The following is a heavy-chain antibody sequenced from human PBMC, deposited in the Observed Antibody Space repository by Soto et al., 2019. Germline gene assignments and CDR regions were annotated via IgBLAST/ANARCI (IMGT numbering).Heavy chain of an antibody. D-gene: IGHD6-19*01. Sequence: QVQLVESGGGGFQPGRSLRLSCAASGFTFSSYGMHWVRQAPGKGLEWLAVISYDGRNKYYADSVKGRFTISRDNSKNTLYLQMSSLRAEDTAVYYCVKDGSSGWPYYYGLDVWGQGTTVTVSS. CDR1: GFTFSSYG. CDR3: VKDGSSGWPYYYGLDV. CDR2: ISYDGRNK. V-gene: IGHV3-30*18. J-gene: IGHJ6*02.